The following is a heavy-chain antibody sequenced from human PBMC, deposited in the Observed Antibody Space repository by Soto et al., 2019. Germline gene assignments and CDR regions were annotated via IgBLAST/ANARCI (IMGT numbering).Heavy chain of an antibody. Sequence: EVQLLESGGGLVQPGGSLRLSCAGSGFTFSTYGMGWVRQAPGKGLEWISYISTSIRTMYYADSVKGRFTISRDNAENSLYLQMNSLRDEDTAIYYCARGTYSGSHYFSYWGQGTLVTVSS. CDR1: GFTFSTYG. V-gene: IGHV3-48*02. CDR3: ARGTYSGSHYFSY. D-gene: IGHD1-26*01. J-gene: IGHJ4*02. CDR2: ISTSIRTM.